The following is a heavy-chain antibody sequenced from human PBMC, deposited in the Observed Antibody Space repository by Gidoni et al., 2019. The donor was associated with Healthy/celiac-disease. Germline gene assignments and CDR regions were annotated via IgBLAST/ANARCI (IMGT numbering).Heavy chain of an antibody. J-gene: IGHJ2*01. CDR3: TRIGRRGGTLRGWYFDL. CDR1: GFNFSNAC. V-gene: IGHV3-15*01. Sequence: EVQLVASGGGLVKPGGSLRLSCAASGFNFSNACMSWVRQAPGQGLEWVGRIKSKTDGGTTDYAAPVKGRFTISRDDSKNTLYLQMNSLKTEDTAVYYCTRIGRRGGTLRGWYFDLWGRGTLVTVSS. D-gene: IGHD1-1*01. CDR2: IKSKTDGGTT.